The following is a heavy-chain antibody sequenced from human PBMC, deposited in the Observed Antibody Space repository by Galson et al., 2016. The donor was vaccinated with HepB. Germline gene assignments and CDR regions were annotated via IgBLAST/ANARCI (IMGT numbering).Heavy chain of an antibody. J-gene: IGHJ4*02. V-gene: IGHV3-30*19. CDR3: AKNTLQVIVGTADH. D-gene: IGHD1-26*01. CDR1: GFTFSTYG. Sequence: SLRLSCAASGFTFSTYGMHWVRQGPGKGPEWVSLISYDGSHKYYADSVKGRFTISRDISKNTLYLQMDSLRAEDTAVYYCAKNTLQVIVGTADHWGQGTLVTVSS. CDR2: ISYDGSHK.